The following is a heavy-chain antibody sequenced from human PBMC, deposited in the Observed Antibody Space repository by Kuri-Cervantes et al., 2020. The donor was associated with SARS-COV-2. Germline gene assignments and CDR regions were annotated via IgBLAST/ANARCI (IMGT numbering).Heavy chain of an antibody. Sequence: GGSLRLSCAASGFTFSSYAMSWVRQAPGKGLEWVSAISGSGGSTYYADSVKGRFTISRDNSKNTLYLQMNSLRAEGTAVYYCAKHAMVRGVIITKAGGTDYWGQGTLVTVSS. CDR3: AKHAMVRGVIITKAGGTDY. V-gene: IGHV3-23*01. D-gene: IGHD3-10*01. CDR2: ISGSGGST. CDR1: GFTFSSYA. J-gene: IGHJ4*02.